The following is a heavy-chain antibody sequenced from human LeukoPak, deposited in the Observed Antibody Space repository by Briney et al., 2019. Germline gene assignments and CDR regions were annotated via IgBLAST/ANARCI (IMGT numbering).Heavy chain of an antibody. D-gene: IGHD6-19*01. CDR1: GFTFSSYS. CDR2: ISSSSSYI. Sequence: GGSLRLSCAASGFTFSSYSMNWVRQAPGKGLEWVSSISSSSSYIYYADSVKRRFTVSRDNAQNSLYLQMNSLRAEDTAVYFCASMLLGGSGWYDYWGQGTLVTVSS. J-gene: IGHJ4*02. V-gene: IGHV3-21*01. CDR3: ASMLLGGSGWYDY.